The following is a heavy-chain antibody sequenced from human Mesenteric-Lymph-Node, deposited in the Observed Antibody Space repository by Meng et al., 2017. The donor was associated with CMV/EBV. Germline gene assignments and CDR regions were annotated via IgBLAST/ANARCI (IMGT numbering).Heavy chain of an antibody. V-gene: IGHV1-18*01. J-gene: IGHJ4*02. D-gene: IGHD2-2*01. CDR1: GYTFSSYD. CDR3: ARVPAAILSYYFDY. Sequence: ASVKVSCKASGYTFSSYDISWVRQAPGQGLEWMGWITTYNGNTNNAQNLQGRVTMTTDTSTNTAYMELRSLRSDDTAVYYCARVPAAILSYYFDYWGQGTLVTVSS. CDR2: ITTYNGNT.